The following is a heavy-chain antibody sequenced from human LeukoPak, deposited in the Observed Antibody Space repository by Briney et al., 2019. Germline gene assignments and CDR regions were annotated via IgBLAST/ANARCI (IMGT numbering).Heavy chain of an antibody. CDR2: ISSSGSTI. Sequence: GGSLRLSCAASGFTFSSYSMNWVRQAPGKGLEWVSYISSSGSTIYYADSVKGRFTISRDNAKNSLYLQMNSLRDEDTAVYYCARDQDYYDSSGYGYWGQGTLVTVSS. CDR3: ARDQDYYDSSGYGY. J-gene: IGHJ4*02. D-gene: IGHD3-22*01. V-gene: IGHV3-48*02. CDR1: GFTFSSYS.